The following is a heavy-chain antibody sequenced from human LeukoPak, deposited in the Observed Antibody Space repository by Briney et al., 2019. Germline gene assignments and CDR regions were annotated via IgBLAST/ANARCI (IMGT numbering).Heavy chain of an antibody. CDR1: GYTFTGYY. V-gene: IGHV1-2*02. CDR3: ARDTYYGSGRGLDY. CDR2: ISANSGGT. Sequence: ASVKVSCKASGYTFTGYYIHWVRQAPGQGLEWMGWISANSGGTNYAQKFQGRVTMTRDTSISTAYMELSRLRSDDTAVYYCARDTYYGSGRGLDYWGQGTLVTVSS. D-gene: IGHD3-10*01. J-gene: IGHJ4*02.